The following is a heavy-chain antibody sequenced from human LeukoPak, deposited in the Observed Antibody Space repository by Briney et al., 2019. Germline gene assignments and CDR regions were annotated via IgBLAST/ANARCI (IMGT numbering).Heavy chain of an antibody. CDR2: IYYSGST. V-gene: IGHV4-59*01. CDR1: GGSISSYY. CDR3: ARSGYDFWSGYYTEYYYGMDV. J-gene: IGHJ6*02. Sequence: SETLSLTCTVSGGSISSYYWSWIRQPPAKGVEWIGYIYYSGSTNYNPSLKSRVTISVDTSKNQFSLKLSSVTAADTAVYYCARSGYDFWSGYYTEYYYGMDVWGQGTTVTVSS. D-gene: IGHD3-3*01.